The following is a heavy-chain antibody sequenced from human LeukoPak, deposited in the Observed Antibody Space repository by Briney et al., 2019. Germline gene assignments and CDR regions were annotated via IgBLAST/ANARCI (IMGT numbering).Heavy chain of an antibody. V-gene: IGHV4-4*07. CDR2: IYTSGST. CDR1: GGSISSYY. Sequence: SETLSLTCTVSGGSISSYYWSWIRQPAGKGLEWIGRIYTSGSTKYNPSLKSRVTISVDKSKNQFSLKLSSVTAADTAVYYCARAYGGSLLGYFDYWGQGTLVTVSS. D-gene: IGHD1-26*01. J-gene: IGHJ4*02. CDR3: ARAYGGSLLGYFDY.